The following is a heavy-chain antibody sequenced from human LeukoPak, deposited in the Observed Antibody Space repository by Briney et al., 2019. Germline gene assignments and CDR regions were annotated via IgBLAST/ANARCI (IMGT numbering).Heavy chain of an antibody. D-gene: IGHD6-19*01. V-gene: IGHV3-21*01. J-gene: IGHJ4*02. CDR1: GFTFSSYS. CDR3: ARGSIAVAGILDY. Sequence: GGSLRLSCAASGFTFSSYSMNWVRQAPGKGLEWVSSISSSSSYIYYADSVKGRFTISRDNAKNSLYLQMNSLRAEDTAVYYCARGSIAVAGILDYWGQGTLVTVST. CDR2: ISSSSSYI.